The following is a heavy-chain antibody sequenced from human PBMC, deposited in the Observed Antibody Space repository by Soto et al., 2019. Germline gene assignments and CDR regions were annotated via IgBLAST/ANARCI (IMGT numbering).Heavy chain of an antibody. CDR3: ARAHSAAAHHFDY. CDR2: IYYSGST. CDR1: GGSIXSGDYY. D-gene: IGHD6-13*01. Sequence: SETLSLTCTFSGGSIXSGDYYLSWIRQPPGKGLEWIGYIYYSGSTYYNPSLKSRVTISVDTSKNQFSLKLSSVTAADTAVYYCARAHSAAAHHFDYWGQGTLVTVSS. J-gene: IGHJ4*02. V-gene: IGHV4-30-4*01.